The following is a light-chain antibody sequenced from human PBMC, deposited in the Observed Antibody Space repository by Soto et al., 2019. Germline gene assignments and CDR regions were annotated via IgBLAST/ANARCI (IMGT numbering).Light chain of an antibody. Sequence: IVLSQSPCTLSLSPGERATLSCRASQSVSSSYLAWYQQKPGQAPRLLIYGASSRATGIPDRFSGSGSGTDFTLTISRLEPEDFAVYYCQQYGSSPRTFAQGTKVDIK. J-gene: IGKJ1*01. CDR1: QSVSSSY. CDR3: QQYGSSPRT. CDR2: GAS. V-gene: IGKV3-20*01.